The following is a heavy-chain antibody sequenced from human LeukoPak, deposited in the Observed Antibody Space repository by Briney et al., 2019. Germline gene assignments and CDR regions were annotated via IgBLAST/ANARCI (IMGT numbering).Heavy chain of an antibody. J-gene: IGHJ3*02. CDR2: IHYSGNT. D-gene: IGHD3-10*01. CDR1: GGSISSGDYY. V-gene: IGHV4-30-4*08. CDR3: ARRLRVAFDI. Sequence: SQTLSLTCTVSGGSISSGDYYWSWIRQPPGKGLEWIGYIHYSGNTYYNPSLKSRVTISVDTSKTQFSLKLSSVTAADTAVYYCARRLRVAFDIWGQGTMVTVSS.